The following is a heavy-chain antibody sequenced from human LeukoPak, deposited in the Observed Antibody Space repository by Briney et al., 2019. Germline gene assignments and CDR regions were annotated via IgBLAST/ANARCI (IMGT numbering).Heavy chain of an antibody. CDR1: GFTFSSYW. V-gene: IGHV3-7*01. J-gene: IGHJ6*03. Sequence: PGGSLRLSCAASGFTFSSYWMNWVRQAPGKGLEWVAHINSDGSKKYYVDSVKGRFTISRDNAKNSLYLQMNSLRAEDTAVYYCARLVVYYYYYMHVGGEGTTVTVP. CDR2: INSDGSKK. CDR3: ARLVVYYYYYMHV. D-gene: IGHD2-15*01.